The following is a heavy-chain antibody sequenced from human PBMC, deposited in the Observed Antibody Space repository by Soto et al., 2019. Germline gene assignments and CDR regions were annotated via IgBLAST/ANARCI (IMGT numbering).Heavy chain of an antibody. J-gene: IGHJ6*03. CDR2: ISSSSSYI. V-gene: IGHV3-21*01. D-gene: IGHD2-2*01. Sequence: GGSLRLSCAASGFTFSSYSMNWVRQAPGKGLEWVSSISSSSSYIYYADSVKGRFTISRDNAKNSLYLQMNSLRAEDTAVYYCARVSTSSHYMDVWGKGTTVTVSS. CDR3: ARVSTSSHYMDV. CDR1: GFTFSSYS.